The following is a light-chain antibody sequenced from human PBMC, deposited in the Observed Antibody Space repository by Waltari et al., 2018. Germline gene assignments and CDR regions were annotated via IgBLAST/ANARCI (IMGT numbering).Light chain of an antibody. J-gene: IGLJ3*02. V-gene: IGLV2-23*01. Sequence: QSALTQPASVSGSPGQSITISCTRPSRDVGSYNLVSWYHQHPGKAPKLIIYEGYKRPSGVSNRFSGSKSGDTASLTISGVQAEDEADYYCCSYANNRPRVFGGGTKLTVL. CDR2: EGY. CDR1: SRDVGSYNL. CDR3: CSYANNRPRV.